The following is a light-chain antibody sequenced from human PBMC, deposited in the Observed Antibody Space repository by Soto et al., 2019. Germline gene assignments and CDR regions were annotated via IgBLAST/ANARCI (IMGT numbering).Light chain of an antibody. Sequence: QSVLTQPSSVSGAPGQRVTISCTGSSSNIGADYDVHWYQHLPGTAPKLLIYSNNNRPSGVPDRFSGSKSGTSASLAITGLQAEDEANYYCQSYDTSLTGYVFGTGTKLTVL. CDR3: QSYDTSLTGYV. J-gene: IGLJ1*01. CDR1: SSNIGADYD. CDR2: SNN. V-gene: IGLV1-40*01.